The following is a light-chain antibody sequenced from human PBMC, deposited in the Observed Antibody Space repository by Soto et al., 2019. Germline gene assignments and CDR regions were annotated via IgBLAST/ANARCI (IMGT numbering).Light chain of an antibody. V-gene: IGLV2-14*03. J-gene: IGLJ2*01. CDR1: SRDVGGYNY. CDR2: DVT. CDR3: HSYTRYSVL. Sequence: QSALTQPASVSGSPGQSITISCTGTSRDVGGYNYVSWYQQHPGKAPKLMIYDVTNRPSGVSDRFSGSKSGNTASLTISGLQAEDEADYYCHSYTRYSVLFGGGTKLTVL.